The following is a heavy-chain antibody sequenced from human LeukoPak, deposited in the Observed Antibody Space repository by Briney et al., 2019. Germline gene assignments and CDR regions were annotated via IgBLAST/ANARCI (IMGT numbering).Heavy chain of an antibody. CDR3: ARGRSVGDYYGMDV. V-gene: IGHV7-4-1*02. Sequence: ASVKVSCKASRYTFTSYAMNWVRQAPGQGLEWMGWINTNTGNPTYAQGFTGRFVFSLDTSVSTAYLQISSLKAEDTAVYYCARGRSVGDYYGMDVWGQGTTVTVSS. J-gene: IGHJ6*02. CDR1: RYTFTSYA. D-gene: IGHD1-26*01. CDR2: INTNTGNP.